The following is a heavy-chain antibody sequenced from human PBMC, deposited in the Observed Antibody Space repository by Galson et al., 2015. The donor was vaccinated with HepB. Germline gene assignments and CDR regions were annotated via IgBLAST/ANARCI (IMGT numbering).Heavy chain of an antibody. CDR1: GLSITNDY. D-gene: IGHD5-24*01. V-gene: IGHV4-4*07. Sequence: SETLSLTCTVSGLSITNDYWMWIRQPAGKGLEWIGQIYSTGYPNYNPSLKSRVTMSMDTSNAQISLKVTSVTAADTAVYLCARWLQWPPYYFDYWGQGTMVTVSS. CDR3: ARWLQWPPYYFDY. CDR2: IYSTGYP. J-gene: IGHJ4*02.